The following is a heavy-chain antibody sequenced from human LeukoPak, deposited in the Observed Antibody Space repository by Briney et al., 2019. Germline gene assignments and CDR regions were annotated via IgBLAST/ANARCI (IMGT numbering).Heavy chain of an antibody. Sequence: SETLSLTCTVSGGSISSSSSYWSWIRQPPGKGLEWIGEINHSGSTNYNPSLKSRVTISVDTSKNQISLKLSSVTAADTAVYYCAGVVPAAIRGPFDYWGQGTLVTVSS. CDR2: INHSGST. CDR3: AGVVPAAIRGPFDY. D-gene: IGHD2-2*02. V-gene: IGHV4-39*07. CDR1: GGSISSSSSY. J-gene: IGHJ4*02.